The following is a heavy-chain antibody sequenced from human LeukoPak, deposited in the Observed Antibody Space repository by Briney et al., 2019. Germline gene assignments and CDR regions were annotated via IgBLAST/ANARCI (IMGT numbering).Heavy chain of an antibody. CDR3: ARGGSDTAMAHDY. CDR2: INREGSGT. CDR1: GFTFSNHW. J-gene: IGHJ4*02. D-gene: IGHD5-18*01. V-gene: IGHV3-74*01. Sequence: GGSLRLSCAASGFTFSNHWMHWVRQAPGKGLMWVSRINREGSGTDYADSVKGRFTISRDNAKNTLYLQVNSLRAEDTAVYFCARGGSDTAMAHDYWGQGTLVTVSS.